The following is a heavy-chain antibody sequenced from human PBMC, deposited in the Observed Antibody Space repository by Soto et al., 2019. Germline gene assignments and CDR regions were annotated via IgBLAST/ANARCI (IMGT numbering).Heavy chain of an antibody. CDR3: XRDGHHMTLVEGAFDI. CDR1: GFTFSSYS. D-gene: IGHD1-26*01. V-gene: IGHV3-48*02. Sequence: EVQLVESGGGLVQPGGSLRLSCAASGFTFSSYSMNWVRQAPGKGLEWVSYISSSSSTIYYADSVKGRFTISRDNAKNSLYLQMNSLRDXDXAVXYXXRDGHHMTLVEGAFDIWGQGTMVTVSS. CDR2: ISSSSSTI. J-gene: IGHJ3*02.